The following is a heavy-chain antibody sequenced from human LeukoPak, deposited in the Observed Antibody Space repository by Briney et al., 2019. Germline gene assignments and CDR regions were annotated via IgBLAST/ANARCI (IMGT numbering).Heavy chain of an antibody. J-gene: IGHJ4*02. V-gene: IGHV3-74*03. CDR2: VNNDGSGT. Sequence: GGSLRLSCAASGFIFSNYWMHWVCQAPGKGLVWVSRVNNDGSGTTYADSVKGRFTISRDNAKNTLYLQMNSLRAEDTAVYYCAKGGLRVTDYWGQGTLVTVSS. CDR1: GFIFSNYW. CDR3: AKGGLRVTDY. D-gene: IGHD5/OR15-5a*01.